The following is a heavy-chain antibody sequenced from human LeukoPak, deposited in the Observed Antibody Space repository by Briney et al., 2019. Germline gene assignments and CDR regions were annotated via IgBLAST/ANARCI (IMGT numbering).Heavy chain of an antibody. D-gene: IGHD3-10*01. Sequence: GGSLRLSCAASGSTFSSYGMSWVRQAPGKGLEWVSAISGSGGSTYYADSVKGRFTISRDNSKNTLYLQMNSLRAEDTAVYYCAKDKGMVRGIMDVWGKGTTVTISS. J-gene: IGHJ6*04. CDR2: ISGSGGST. CDR1: GSTFSSYG. CDR3: AKDKGMVRGIMDV. V-gene: IGHV3-23*01.